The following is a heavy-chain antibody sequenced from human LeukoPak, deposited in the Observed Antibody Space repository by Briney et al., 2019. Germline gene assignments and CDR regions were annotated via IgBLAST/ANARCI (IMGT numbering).Heavy chain of an antibody. J-gene: IGHJ3*02. CDR2: INPNSGGT. V-gene: IGHV1-2*02. Sequence: ASVKVSCKASGYTFTGYYTHWVRQAPGQGLEWMGWINPNSGGTNYAQKFQGRVTMTRNTSISTAYMELSRLRSDDTAVYYCARVRSPVYYYDSSGYYRENDAFDIWGQGTMVTVSS. CDR3: ARVRSPVYYYDSSGYYRENDAFDI. CDR1: GYTFTGYY. D-gene: IGHD3-22*01.